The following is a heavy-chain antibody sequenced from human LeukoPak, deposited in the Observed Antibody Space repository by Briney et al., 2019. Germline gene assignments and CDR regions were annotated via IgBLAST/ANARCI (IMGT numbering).Heavy chain of an antibody. Sequence: GGSLRLSCAASGFTFTSYGISWVRQAPGQGLEWMGWISAYNGNTNYAQKLQGRVTMTTDTSTSAAYMELRSLRSDDTAVYYCARDGDFDYWGQGTLVTVSS. J-gene: IGHJ4*02. CDR1: GFTFTSYG. CDR2: ISAYNGNT. V-gene: IGHV1-18*01. D-gene: IGHD3-16*01. CDR3: ARDGDFDY.